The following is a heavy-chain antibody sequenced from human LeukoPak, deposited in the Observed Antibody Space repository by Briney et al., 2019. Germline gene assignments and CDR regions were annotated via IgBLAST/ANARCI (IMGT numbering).Heavy chain of an antibody. D-gene: IGHD3-22*01. Sequence: GGSLRLSCAASGFTFSSYGMHWVRQAPGKGLEWVAFIRYDGSNKYYADSVKGRFTISRDNSKNTLYLQMNSLRAEDTAVYYCASQYYYDSSGHFRERDYWGQGTLVTVSS. V-gene: IGHV3-30*02. J-gene: IGHJ4*02. CDR1: GFTFSSYG. CDR2: IRYDGSNK. CDR3: ASQYYYDSSGHFRERDY.